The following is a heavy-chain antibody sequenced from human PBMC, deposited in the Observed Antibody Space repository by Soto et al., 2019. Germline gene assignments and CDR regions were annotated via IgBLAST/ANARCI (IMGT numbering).Heavy chain of an antibody. D-gene: IGHD2-8*02. V-gene: IGHV4-4*02. CDR3: ARDKITGLFDY. J-gene: IGHJ4*02. Sequence: SETLSLTCAVSSGSISSAHWWNWVRQPPGKGLEWIGEIYHSGSTNYNPSLKSRVTISVDTSKNQFSLKLTSVTAADTAVYYCARDKITGLFDYWGQGTRVTVS. CDR2: IYHSGST. CDR1: SGSISSAHW.